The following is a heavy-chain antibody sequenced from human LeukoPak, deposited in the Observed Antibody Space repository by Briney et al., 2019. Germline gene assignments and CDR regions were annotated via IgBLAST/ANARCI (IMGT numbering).Heavy chain of an antibody. CDR2: ISSSSSTI. Sequence: GGSLRLSCAASGFTFSSYSMNWVRQAPGKGLEWVSYISSSSSTIYHADSVKGRFTISRDNSKNTLYLQMNSLRAEDTAVYYCAKDPLTYYYDSSGPPRDDYWGQGTLVTVSS. D-gene: IGHD3-22*01. V-gene: IGHV3-48*01. CDR3: AKDPLTYYYDSSGPPRDDY. CDR1: GFTFSSYS. J-gene: IGHJ4*02.